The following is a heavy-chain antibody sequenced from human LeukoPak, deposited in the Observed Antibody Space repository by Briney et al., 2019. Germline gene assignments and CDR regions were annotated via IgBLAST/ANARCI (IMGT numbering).Heavy chain of an antibody. Sequence: GGSLTLSCAASGFTFSSYGMQCVRQAPGKGLVGLAVISHDGTAQHYADSVKGRFTISRDNSDNTLYLQMNSLRDEDTAIYYCAKEGTPMASSYFDYWGQGTLIAVSS. V-gene: IGHV3-30*18. CDR2: ISHDGTAQ. D-gene: IGHD5-18*01. CDR3: AKEGTPMASSYFDY. J-gene: IGHJ4*02. CDR1: GFTFSSYG.